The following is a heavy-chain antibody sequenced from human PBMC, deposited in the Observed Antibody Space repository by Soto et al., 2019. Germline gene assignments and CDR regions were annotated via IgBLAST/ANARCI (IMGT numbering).Heavy chain of an antibody. Sequence: SQTRSVTGSVSGGGCAGNRAACDWIRQSPSRGLEWLGRPYDRSTWYNAYAVSVKSRITVTPDTSKNQFSRHLHSVTPEDTAVYYCARAYPYYESSDTYFAYWGQRAVVTVSS. J-gene: IGHJ4*02. D-gene: IGHD3-16*01. V-gene: IGHV6-1*01. CDR1: GGGCAGNRAA. CDR2: PYDRSTWYN. CDR3: ARAYPYYESSDTYFAY.